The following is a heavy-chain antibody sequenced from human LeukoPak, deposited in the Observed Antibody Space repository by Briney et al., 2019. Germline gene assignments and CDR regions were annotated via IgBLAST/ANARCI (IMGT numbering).Heavy chain of an antibody. V-gene: IGHV4-34*01. CDR2: INHSGST. CDR3: ARGRAYYYGSGPSYYGMDV. CDR1: GGSFSGYY. Sequence: SETLSLSCAVYGGSFSGYYWSWIRQPAGKGLEWIGEINHSGSTNYNPSLKSRVTISVDTSKNQFSLKLSSVTDADTAVYYCARGRAYYYGSGPSYYGMDVWGKGTTVTVSS. J-gene: IGHJ6*04. D-gene: IGHD3-10*01.